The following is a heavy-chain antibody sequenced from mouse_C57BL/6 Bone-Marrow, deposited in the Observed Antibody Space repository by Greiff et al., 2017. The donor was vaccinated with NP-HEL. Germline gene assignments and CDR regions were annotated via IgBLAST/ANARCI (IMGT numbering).Heavy chain of an antibody. J-gene: IGHJ4*01. CDR1: GFTFSDYG. V-gene: IGHV5-17*01. D-gene: IGHD1-1*01. Sequence: EVQLQESGGGLVKPGGSLKLSCAASGFTFSDYGMHWVRQAPEKGLEWVAYISSGSSTIYYADTVKGRFTISRDNAKNTLFLQMTSLRSEDTAMYYCARWITTVVPHYYAMDYWGQGTSVTVSS. CDR3: ARWITTVVPHYYAMDY. CDR2: ISSGSSTI.